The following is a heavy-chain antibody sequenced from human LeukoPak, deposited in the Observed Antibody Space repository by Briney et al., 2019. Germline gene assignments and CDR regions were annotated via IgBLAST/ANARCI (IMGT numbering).Heavy chain of an antibody. D-gene: IGHD6-13*01. Sequence: SETLSLTCAVSGGSSRDFSDYYWSWIRQPPGKGLEWIGNIYYNGRTYYNPSLKSRVTISVDTSKNQFSLKLSSVTAADTAVYYCARVASSSWYNWFDPWGQGTLVTVSS. CDR2: IYYNGRT. J-gene: IGHJ5*02. V-gene: IGHV4-39*07. CDR1: GGSSRDFSDYY. CDR3: ARVASSSWYNWFDP.